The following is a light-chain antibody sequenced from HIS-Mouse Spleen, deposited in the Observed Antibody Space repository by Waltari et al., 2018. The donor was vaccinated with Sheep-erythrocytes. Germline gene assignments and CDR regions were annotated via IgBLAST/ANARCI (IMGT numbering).Light chain of an antibody. CDR2: KVS. V-gene: IGKV2-30*02. Sequence: DVVMTQSPLSLPVTLGQPASIPFRSSQSLVHSDGNTYLNWFQQRPGQSPRRLIYKVSNRDSGVPDRFSGSGSGTDFTLKISRVEAEDVGVYYCMQGTHWPWTFGQGTKVEIK. J-gene: IGKJ1*01. CDR3: MQGTHWPWT. CDR1: QSLVHSDGNTY.